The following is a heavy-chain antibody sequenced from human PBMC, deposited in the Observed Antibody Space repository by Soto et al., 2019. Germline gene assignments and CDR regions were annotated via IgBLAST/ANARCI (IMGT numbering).Heavy chain of an antibody. CDR1: GFTFGSYA. D-gene: IGHD6-6*01. CDR3: ARVRFPSAPRRPLDYYFMDV. V-gene: IGHV3-23*04. J-gene: IGHJ6*03. Sequence: VQLVESGGGLVQPGGSLRLSCAASGFTFGSYAMTWVRQAPGKGLEWVSGISGGGNGRYYSDSVEARFTISRDNPKNLLYLQMNTLRAEDTAVYFCARVRFPSAPRRPLDYYFMDVWGNGTTITVSS. CDR2: ISGGGNGR.